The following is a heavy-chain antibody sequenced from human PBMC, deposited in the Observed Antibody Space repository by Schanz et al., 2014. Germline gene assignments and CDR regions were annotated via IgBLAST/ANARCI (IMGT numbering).Heavy chain of an antibody. CDR2: ISGRDGST. V-gene: IGHV3-23*01. J-gene: IGHJ4*02. Sequence: EVQLLESGGGLVQPGGSLKLSCAASGLIFSNYAMTWVRQAPGMGLEWVSAISGRDGSTYYADSVRGRFTISRDNSKNTLYLQMNSLRAEGTAVYYCANNWNLDYWGQGTLVTVSS. D-gene: IGHD1-20*01. CDR1: GLIFSNYA. CDR3: ANNWNLDY.